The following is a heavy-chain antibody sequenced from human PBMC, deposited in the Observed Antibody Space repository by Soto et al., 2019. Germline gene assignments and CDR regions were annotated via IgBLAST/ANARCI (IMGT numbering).Heavy chain of an antibody. D-gene: IGHD3-16*01. Sequence: GGSRRLSTAAAGFTFNTFEMSWVRQAPGRGLEWVSFISDDGTRTYYADAVKGRFTISRDNSKYTLYLQMNSLTVEDTAVYACVTGGWLDFWGQGT. V-gene: IGHV3-23*01. CDR3: VTGGWLDF. CDR2: ISDDGTRT. CDR1: GFTFNTFE. J-gene: IGHJ5*01.